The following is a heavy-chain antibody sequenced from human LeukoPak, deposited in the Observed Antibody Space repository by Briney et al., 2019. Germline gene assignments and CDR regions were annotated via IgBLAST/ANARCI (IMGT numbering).Heavy chain of an antibody. J-gene: IGHJ5*02. Sequence: SETLSLTCAVYGGSFSGYYWSWIRQPPGKGLEWIGEINHSGSTNYNPSLKSRVTISVDTSKNQFSLKLSSVTAADTAVYYCARPHPEGGAGSYFLKTWGQGTLVTVSS. V-gene: IGHV4-34*01. CDR2: INHSGST. CDR3: ARPHPEGGAGSYFLKT. D-gene: IGHD3-10*01. CDR1: GGSFSGYY.